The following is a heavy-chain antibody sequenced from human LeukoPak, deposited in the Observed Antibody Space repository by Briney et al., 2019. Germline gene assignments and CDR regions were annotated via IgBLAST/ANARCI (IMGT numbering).Heavy chain of an antibody. D-gene: IGHD3-10*01. CDR2: ISSSSSYI. Sequence: GGSLRLSCAASGFTFSSYSMNWVRQAPGKGLEWVSSISSSSSYIYYADSVKGRFTISRDNAKNSLYLQMNSLRVEDAALYYCAKHDLSGSYFVYWGQGTLVTVSS. J-gene: IGHJ4*02. CDR1: GFTFSSYS. V-gene: IGHV3-21*04. CDR3: AKHDLSGSYFVY.